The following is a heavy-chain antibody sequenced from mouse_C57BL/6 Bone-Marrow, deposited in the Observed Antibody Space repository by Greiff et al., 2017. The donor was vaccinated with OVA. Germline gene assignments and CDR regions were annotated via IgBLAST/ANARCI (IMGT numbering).Heavy chain of an antibody. CDR2: INPYNGGT. V-gene: IGHV1-19*01. CDR3: ARGYYGNYCAY. J-gene: IGHJ2*01. CDR1: GYTFTDYY. Sequence: EVKLQESGPVLVKPGPSVKMSCTASGYTFTDYYMNWVKQSHGKSLEWIGVINPYNGGTSYNQKSKVKGTWTGDESSSRAYMEINSLLAEDAAVYYCARGYYGNYCAYWGQGTTLTVSS. D-gene: IGHD2-1*01.